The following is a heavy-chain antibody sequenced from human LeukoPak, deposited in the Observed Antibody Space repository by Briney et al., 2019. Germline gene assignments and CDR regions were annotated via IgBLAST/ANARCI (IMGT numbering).Heavy chain of an antibody. V-gene: IGHV5-51*01. CDR3: GRQAHGDQGNAFDI. CDR1: GYSFSKYW. J-gene: IGHJ3*02. D-gene: IGHD4-17*01. CDR2: TYPGDSDT. Sequence: GESLKISCKGSGYSFSKYWIGWVRQMPAKGLEWMGITYPGDSDTRYSPSFQGQVTISADKSIVTAYLQWSSLKASDTAMYYCGRQAHGDQGNAFDIWGQGTMVTVSS.